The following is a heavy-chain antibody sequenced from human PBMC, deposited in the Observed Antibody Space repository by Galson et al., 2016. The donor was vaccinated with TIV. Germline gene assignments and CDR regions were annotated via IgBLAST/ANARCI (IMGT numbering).Heavy chain of an antibody. Sequence: SLRLSCAASGFIFSSYGMYWVRQAPGKGLEWVALIWHDGSNKYYADSVKGRFTVSRDNSKKTLYLQMNSRRAEDTAMYYCARLDDSSSLQYLDFWGLGTLVTVSS. CDR1: GFIFSSYG. CDR3: ARLDDSSSLQYLDF. CDR2: IWHDGSNK. D-gene: IGHD6-13*01. J-gene: IGHJ4*02. V-gene: IGHV3-33*01.